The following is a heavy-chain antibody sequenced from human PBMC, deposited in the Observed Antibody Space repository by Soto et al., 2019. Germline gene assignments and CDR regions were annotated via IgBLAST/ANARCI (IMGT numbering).Heavy chain of an antibody. V-gene: IGHV3-23*01. D-gene: IGHD6-19*01. CDR1: EFTFSSCA. Sequence: GGSLRLSCAASEFTFSSCAMSWVRQPPGKGLEWVSSISSSGASKYYTDSVKGRFTISRDDSKNTLYLQMNSLRGEDTAVYYCAKLLPKGGGLGLFDYWVQGTPVTVSS. CDR3: AKLLPKGGGLGLFDY. J-gene: IGHJ4*02. CDR2: ISSSGASK.